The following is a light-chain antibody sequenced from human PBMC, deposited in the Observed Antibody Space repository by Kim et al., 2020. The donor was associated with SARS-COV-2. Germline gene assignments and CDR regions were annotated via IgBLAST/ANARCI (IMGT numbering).Light chain of an antibody. CDR3: QKYKREPDT. V-gene: IGKV1-27*01. Sequence: DIQMTQSPSSLSASVGDRVTITCRASQDISIYLAWYQQKPGKVPNLLIYAASTLHSGVPSRFSGSGSGTDFTLTISSLQPEDGERYYGQKYKREPDTFGQGKKVEI. CDR1: QDISIY. CDR2: AAS. J-gene: IGKJ2*01.